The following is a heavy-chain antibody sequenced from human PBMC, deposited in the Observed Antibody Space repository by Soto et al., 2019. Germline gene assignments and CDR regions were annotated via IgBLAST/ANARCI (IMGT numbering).Heavy chain of an antibody. CDR3: ATEPFRWFDH. J-gene: IGHJ5*02. CDR1: GYTFTGYY. CDR2: INPNSGGT. V-gene: IGHV1-2*02. Sequence: QVQLVQSGAEVKKPGDSVKVSCKASGYTFTGYYMHCVRQAPGQGLEWMGCINPNSGGTKYAQKFQGRVTMTRETSISTAYQELSRLRAEDTAVYFCATEPFRWFDHWGHCTLVTVSS.